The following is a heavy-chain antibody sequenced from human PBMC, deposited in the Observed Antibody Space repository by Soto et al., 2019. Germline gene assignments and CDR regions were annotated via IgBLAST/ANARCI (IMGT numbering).Heavy chain of an antibody. CDR3: ARGGAFDSFDY. V-gene: IGHV4-30-2*01. CDR2: INHLETT. J-gene: IGHJ4*02. D-gene: IGHD3-10*01. Sequence: QLQLHMSGSGLVKPSQTLSLTCTVSGASITYGAYSWSWIRQTPGKGLEWIGYINHLETTFYNPSFESRLTLSIDRTKNQFSLTLKSMSAADRAVYFCARGGAFDSFDYWGQGILVTVSS. CDR1: GASITYGAYS.